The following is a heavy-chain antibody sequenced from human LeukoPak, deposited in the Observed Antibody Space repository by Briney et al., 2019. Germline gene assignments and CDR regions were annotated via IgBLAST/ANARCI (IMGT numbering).Heavy chain of an antibody. J-gene: IGHJ4*02. D-gene: IGHD6-19*01. V-gene: IGHV5-51*01. CDR1: GYSFTSYW. Sequence: GESLKISCKGPGYSFTSYWIGWVRQMPGKGLEWMGIIYPGDSDTRYSPSFQGQVTISADKSISTAYLQWSSLKASDTAMYYCARKMYSSGWYFDYWGQGTLVTVSS. CDR3: ARKMYSSGWYFDY. CDR2: IYPGDSDT.